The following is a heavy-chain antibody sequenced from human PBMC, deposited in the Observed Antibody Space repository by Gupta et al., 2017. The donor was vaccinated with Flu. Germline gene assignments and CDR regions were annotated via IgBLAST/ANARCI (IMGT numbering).Heavy chain of an antibody. Sequence: EVQLVQSGAEVKKPGESLKISCKGSGYSFTSYWIGGVRRMPGKGLEWMGIIYPGDSDTRYSPSFQGQVTISADESISTAYLQWSSLKVSDTAMYYCARHYYYDSSGYPPGDAFDIWGQGTMVTVSS. J-gene: IGHJ3*02. CDR1: GYSFTSYW. V-gene: IGHV5-51*01. CDR2: IYPGDSDT. D-gene: IGHD3-22*01. CDR3: ARHYYYDSSGYPPGDAFDI.